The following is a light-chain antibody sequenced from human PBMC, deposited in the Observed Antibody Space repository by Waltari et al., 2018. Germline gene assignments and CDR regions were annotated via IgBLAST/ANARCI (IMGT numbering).Light chain of an antibody. CDR3: SAWDDSLNAYV. J-gene: IGLJ1*01. CDR2: SNN. Sequence: QSVLTQPPSASGTPGQRVTISCSGSTPNVGSNTVHWYHHLPGTAPKLLIYSNNQRPSGVPDRFSGSKSGTSASLAISGLQSEDEAEYYCSAWDDSLNAYVFGSGTKVTVL. V-gene: IGLV1-44*01. CDR1: TPNVGSNT.